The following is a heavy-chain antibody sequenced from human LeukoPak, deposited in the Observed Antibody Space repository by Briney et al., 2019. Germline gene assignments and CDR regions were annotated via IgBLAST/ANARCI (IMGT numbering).Heavy chain of an antibody. Sequence: QTGGSLRLSCTASGFTFGDYAMSWVRQAPGKGLEWVGFIRSKAYGGTTEYAASVKGRFTISRDDSKSIAYLQMNSLKTEDTAVYYCARDMITSPWGQGTLVTVSS. CDR3: ARDMITSP. D-gene: IGHD3-16*01. V-gene: IGHV3-49*04. CDR2: IRSKAYGGTT. J-gene: IGHJ5*02. CDR1: GFTFGDYA.